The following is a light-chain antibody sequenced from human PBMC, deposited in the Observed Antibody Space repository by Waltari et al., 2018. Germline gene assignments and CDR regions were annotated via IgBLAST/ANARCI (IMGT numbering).Light chain of an antibody. Sequence: QSALTQPPSASGSPGQSVTISCTGTSSDVGASKYVPWYQQHPGKAPNPWMYEVSKRASGVPDRFSGSKSGNTASLTVSGLQAEDEADYYCASRGASKVFGGGTKLTVL. V-gene: IGLV2-8*01. CDR2: EVS. CDR1: SSDVGASKY. CDR3: ASRGASKV. J-gene: IGLJ2*01.